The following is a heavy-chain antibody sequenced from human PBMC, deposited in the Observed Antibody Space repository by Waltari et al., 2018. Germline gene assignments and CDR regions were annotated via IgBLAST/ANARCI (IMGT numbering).Heavy chain of an antibody. D-gene: IGHD6-13*01. Sequence: QVQLQESGPGLVKPSETLSLTCTVSGGSISSYYWSWIRQPPGKGLEWIGYIYYSGSTNYNPSLKSRVTISVDTSKNQFSLKLSSVTAADTAVYYCARTTAAGTPRFYYYYYGMDVWGQGTTVTVSS. CDR1: GGSISSYY. V-gene: IGHV4-59*01. CDR2: IYYSGST. J-gene: IGHJ6*02. CDR3: ARTTAAGTPRFYYYYYGMDV.